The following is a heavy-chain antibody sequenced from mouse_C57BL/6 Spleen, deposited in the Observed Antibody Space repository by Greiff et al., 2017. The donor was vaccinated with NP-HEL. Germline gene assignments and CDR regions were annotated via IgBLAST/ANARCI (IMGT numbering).Heavy chain of an antibody. D-gene: IGHD1-1*01. CDR3: ARSDYYGSSRYYFDY. V-gene: IGHV1-80*01. CDR2: IYPGDGDT. J-gene: IGHJ2*01. Sequence: VKLQESGAELVKPGASVKISCKASGYAFSSYWMNWVKQRPGTGLEWIGQIYPGDGDTNYNGKFKGKATLTADKSSSTAYMQLSSLTSEDSAVYFCARSDYYGSSRYYFDYWGQGTTLTVSS. CDR1: GYAFSSYW.